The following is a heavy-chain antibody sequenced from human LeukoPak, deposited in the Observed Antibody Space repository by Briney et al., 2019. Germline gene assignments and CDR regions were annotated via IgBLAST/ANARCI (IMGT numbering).Heavy chain of an antibody. D-gene: IGHD6-6*01. J-gene: IGHJ6*03. Sequence: ASVKVSCKASGYTFTSYGISWVRQAPGQGLEWMGWISAYNGNTNYAQKLQGRVTMTTDTSTSTAYMELRSLRSDDTAVYYCARSMDIAARRNYYYYMDVWGKGTTVTVSS. V-gene: IGHV1-18*01. CDR1: GYTFTSYG. CDR3: ARSMDIAARRNYYYYMDV. CDR2: ISAYNGNT.